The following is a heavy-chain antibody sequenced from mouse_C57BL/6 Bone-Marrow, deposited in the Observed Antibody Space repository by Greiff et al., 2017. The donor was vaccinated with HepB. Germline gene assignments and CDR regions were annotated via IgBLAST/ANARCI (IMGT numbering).Heavy chain of an antibody. CDR1: GFTFSSYG. CDR3: ARQGSAWFAY. Sequence: KLVESGGDLVKPGGSLKLSCAASGFTFSSYGMSWVRQTPDKRLEWVATISSGGSYTYYPDSVKGRFTISRDNAKNTLYLQMSSLKSEDTAMYYCARQGSAWFAYWGQGTLVTVSA. CDR2: ISSGGSYT. V-gene: IGHV5-6*02. J-gene: IGHJ3*01.